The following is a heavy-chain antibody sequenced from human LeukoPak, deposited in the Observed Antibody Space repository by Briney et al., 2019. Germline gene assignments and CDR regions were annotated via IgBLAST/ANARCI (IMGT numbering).Heavy chain of an antibody. Sequence: SETLSLTCTVSGGSISSHYWTWIRQSPVKGLEWIGDISNSGSTSYNPSLKSRVTISIDTSKNQFSLKLSSVTAADTAVYYCGRDALVGYFSYYYMDVWGKGTTATVSS. J-gene: IGHJ6*03. D-gene: IGHD2-15*01. CDR2: ISNSGST. V-gene: IGHV4-59*11. CDR1: GGSISSHY. CDR3: GRDALVGYFSYYYMDV.